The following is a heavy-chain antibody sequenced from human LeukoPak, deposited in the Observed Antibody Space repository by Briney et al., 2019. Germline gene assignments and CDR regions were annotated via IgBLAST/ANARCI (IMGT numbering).Heavy chain of an antibody. CDR2: ISGRGGST. D-gene: IGHD1-1*01. J-gene: IGHJ6*03. V-gene: IGHV3-23*01. CDR1: RFTLSSYA. Sequence: HPGGSLRLSCAASRFTLSSYAMSWVRQAPGKGLEWVSGISGRGGSTYHADSVKGRFTISRDNSKNTLYLQMNRLRAEDTAVYYCAKDFLDNRERPYYMDVWGKGTTVTVSS. CDR3: AKDFLDNRERPYYMDV.